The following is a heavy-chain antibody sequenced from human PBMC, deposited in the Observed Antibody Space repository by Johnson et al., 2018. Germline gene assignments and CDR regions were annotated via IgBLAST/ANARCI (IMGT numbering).Heavy chain of an antibody. V-gene: IGHV4-59*01. CDR2: VYYSGNT. J-gene: IGHJ4*02. D-gene: IGHD3-10*01. Sequence: QVQLVESGPGLVKPSETLSLICTVSGGSIRTSDWSWIRQPPGKGLEWIGYVYYSGNTNYNPSLQSRVTTSVDMSKNQLSLRLSSGTAAATAVDYWAREKGSGSYYYWCQGTLVSVSS. CDR1: GGSIRTSD. CDR3: AREKGSGSYYY.